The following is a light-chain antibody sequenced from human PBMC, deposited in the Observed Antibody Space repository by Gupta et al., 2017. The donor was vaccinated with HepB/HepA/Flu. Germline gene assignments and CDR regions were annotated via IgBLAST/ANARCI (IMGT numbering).Light chain of an antibody. CDR1: SSDVGGYNY. Sequence: QSALTQPVSVSGSPGQSITISCTGTSSDVGGYNYVSWYQQQPGKAPKLMIYDVSNRPSGVSNRFSGSKSGNTASLTISGLQAEDEADYYCSSYTSSSTLEVFGGGTKLTVL. CDR3: SSYTSSSTLEV. CDR2: DVS. J-gene: IGLJ2*01. V-gene: IGLV2-14*03.